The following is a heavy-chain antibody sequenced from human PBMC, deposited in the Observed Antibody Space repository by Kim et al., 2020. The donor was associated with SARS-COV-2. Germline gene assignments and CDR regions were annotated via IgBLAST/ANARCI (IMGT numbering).Heavy chain of an antibody. V-gene: IGHV4-59*01. CDR2: IYYSGST. CDR3: ARGVGYCSGGSCYGLLRAFDI. D-gene: IGHD2-15*01. J-gene: IGHJ3*02. CDR1: GGSISSYY. Sequence: SETLSLTCTVSGGSISSYYWSWIRQPPGKGLEWIGYIYYSGSTNYNPSLKSRVTISVDTSKNQFSLKLSSVTGADTAVYYCARGVGYCSGGSCYGLLRAFDIWGQGTMVTVSS.